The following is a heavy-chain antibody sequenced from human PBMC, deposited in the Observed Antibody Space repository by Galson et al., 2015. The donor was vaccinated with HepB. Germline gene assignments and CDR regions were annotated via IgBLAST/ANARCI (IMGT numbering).Heavy chain of an antibody. CDR1: GFTFSRYA. V-gene: IGHV3-30*04. D-gene: IGHD2-2*01. CDR3: ARVVDTVVLDYYGMDV. Sequence: SLRLSCAASGFTFSRYAMNWVRQASGKGLEWVAFISYDGSIKTYVDSVKDRFSISRDNSKNTLYLQMNSLRAEDTSVYYCARVVDTVVLDYYGMDVWGQGTTVTVSS. J-gene: IGHJ6*02. CDR2: ISYDGSIK.